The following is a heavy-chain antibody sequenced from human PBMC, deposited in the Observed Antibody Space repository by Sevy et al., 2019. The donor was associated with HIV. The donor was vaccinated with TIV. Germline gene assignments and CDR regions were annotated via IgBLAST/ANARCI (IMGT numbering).Heavy chain of an antibody. CDR2: ISSTSAYI. Sequence: GGSLRLSCAASGFTFSSYRMTWVRQAPGKGLEWVPCISSTSAYINYADSVKGRLPISRDNAKNLLYLQMDSLRAEDTAVYYCARAVLEISTWRSDYWGQGTLVTVSS. CDR1: GFTFSSYR. J-gene: IGHJ4*02. CDR3: ARAVLEISTWRSDY. V-gene: IGHV3-21*01. D-gene: IGHD1-1*01.